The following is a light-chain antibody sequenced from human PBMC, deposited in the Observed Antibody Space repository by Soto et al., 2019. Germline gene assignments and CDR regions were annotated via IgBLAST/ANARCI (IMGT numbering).Light chain of an antibody. Sequence: EIVLTQSPGTLSLSTGRRGTHCYRASQSVNSNYLAWYQQKPGQPPRLLIYGASSRATGIPDRFSGSGSGTDFTLTISRLEPEDFAVFYCQHYDSLPITFGQGTKVDIK. V-gene: IGKV3-20*01. J-gene: IGKJ1*01. CDR3: QHYDSLPIT. CDR2: GAS. CDR1: QSVNSNY.